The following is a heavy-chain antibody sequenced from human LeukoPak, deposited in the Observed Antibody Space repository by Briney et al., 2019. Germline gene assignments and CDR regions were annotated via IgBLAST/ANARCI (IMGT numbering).Heavy chain of an antibody. V-gene: IGHV1-18*01. CDR3: ARDSGWELQHFYFDH. CDR2: ISVYNGQT. CDR1: GYTFNSYG. D-gene: IGHD1-26*01. Sequence: GASVKVSCKASGYTFNSYGINWVRQAPGQGLEWMGCISVYNGQTNYAHKFQGRVTMTTDTSTRTVYMELRSLRSDDTAVYYCARDSGWELQHFYFDHWGQGTLVTVSA. J-gene: IGHJ4*02.